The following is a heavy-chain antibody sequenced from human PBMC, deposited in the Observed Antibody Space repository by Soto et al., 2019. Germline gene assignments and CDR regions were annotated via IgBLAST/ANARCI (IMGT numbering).Heavy chain of an antibody. CDR2: ISSNGGST. CDR3: VKGRRRASRPGSGWHTGE. J-gene: IGHJ4*02. Sequence: GGSLRLSCSSSGFTFSSYAMHWVRQAPGKGLEYVSAISSNGGSTYYADSVKGRFTISRDNSKNTLYLQMSSLRAEDTAVYYCVKGRRRASRPGSGWHTGEWGQGTLVTFYS. V-gene: IGHV3-64D*06. D-gene: IGHD6-6*01. CDR1: GFTFSSYA.